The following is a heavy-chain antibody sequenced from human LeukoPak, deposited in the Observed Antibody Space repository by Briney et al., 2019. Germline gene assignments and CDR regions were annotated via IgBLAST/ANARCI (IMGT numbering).Heavy chain of an antibody. D-gene: IGHD2-15*01. V-gene: IGHV4-39*07. Sequence: SETLSLTCTVSGGSISSSSYYWGWIRQPPGKGLEWVGSIYYSGSTYYNPSLKSRVTISVDTSKNQFSLKLSSVTAADTAVYYCADGYCSGGSCYFDYWGQGTLVTVSS. CDR2: IYYSGST. CDR1: GGSISSSSYY. CDR3: ADGYCSGGSCYFDY. J-gene: IGHJ4*02.